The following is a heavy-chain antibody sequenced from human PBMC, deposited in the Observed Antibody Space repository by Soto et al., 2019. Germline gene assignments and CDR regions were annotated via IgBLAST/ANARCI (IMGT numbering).Heavy chain of an antibody. J-gene: IGHJ5*02. D-gene: IGHD3-9*01. CDR3: ARVSILTGTYWFDP. V-gene: IGHV4-59*01. CDR1: GGSISSYY. Sequence: SETLSLTCTVSGGSISSYYWSWIRQPPGKGLEWIGYIYYSGSTNYNPSLKSRVTISVDTSKNQFSLKLSSVTAADTAVYYCARVSILTGTYWFDPWGQGTLVTVSS. CDR2: IYYSGST.